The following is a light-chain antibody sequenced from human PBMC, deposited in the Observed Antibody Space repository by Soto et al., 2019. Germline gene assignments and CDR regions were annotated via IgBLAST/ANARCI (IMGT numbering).Light chain of an antibody. Sequence: DIQMTQSPSTLSASVGDRVTITCRASQSISSWLAWYQQKPGKAPKLLIYDASSLESGVPSRFSGSGSGTEFTLTISSLKPDDCATYYGQQYNSYPSTFGQGTKLEIK. CDR1: QSISSW. J-gene: IGKJ2*01. V-gene: IGKV1-5*01. CDR3: QQYNSYPST. CDR2: DAS.